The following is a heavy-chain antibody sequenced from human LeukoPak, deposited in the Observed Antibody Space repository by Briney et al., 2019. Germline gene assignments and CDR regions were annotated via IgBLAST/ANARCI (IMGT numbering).Heavy chain of an antibody. D-gene: IGHD3-22*01. V-gene: IGHV3-74*01. CDR1: GFTFSSYW. Sequence: PGGSLRLSCAASGFTFSSYWMHWVRQAPGKGLVWVSRINSDGSSTSYADSVKGRFTISRDNVKNTLYLQMSSLRAEDTAVYYCARDLWSYYDSSGYDYDDYWGQGTLVTVSS. CDR2: INSDGSST. CDR3: ARDLWSYYDSSGYDYDDY. J-gene: IGHJ4*02.